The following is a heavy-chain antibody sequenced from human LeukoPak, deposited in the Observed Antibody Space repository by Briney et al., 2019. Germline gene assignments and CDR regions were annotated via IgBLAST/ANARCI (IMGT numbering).Heavy chain of an antibody. V-gene: IGHV1-18*04. J-gene: IGHJ6*04. D-gene: IGHD5-12*01. CDR3: ARVGGYSGYEDYYYYGMDV. CDR1: GYTFTSYG. Sequence: ASVKVSCKASGYTFTSYGISWVRQAPGQGLEWMGWISAYNGNANYAQKLQGRVTMTTDTSTSTAYMELRSLRSDDTAVYYCARVGGYSGYEDYYYYGMDVWGKGTTVTVSS. CDR2: ISAYNGNA.